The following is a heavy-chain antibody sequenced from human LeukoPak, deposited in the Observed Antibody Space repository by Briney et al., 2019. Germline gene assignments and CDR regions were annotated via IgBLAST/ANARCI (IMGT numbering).Heavy chain of an antibody. D-gene: IGHD6-19*01. Sequence: ASVKVSCKASGYTFTSYAMNWVRQAPGQGLEWMGWINTNTGNPTYAQGFTGRFVFSLDTSVSTAYLQISSLKAEDTAVYYCARDRSIAVAGTSKGDAFDIWGQGTMVTVSS. CDR2: INTNTGNP. CDR1: GYTFTSYA. V-gene: IGHV7-4-1*02. J-gene: IGHJ3*02. CDR3: ARDRSIAVAGTSKGDAFDI.